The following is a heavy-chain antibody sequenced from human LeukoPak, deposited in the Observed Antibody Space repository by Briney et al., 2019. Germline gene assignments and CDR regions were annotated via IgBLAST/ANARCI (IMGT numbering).Heavy chain of an antibody. CDR2: ISSSRSTI. V-gene: IGHV3-48*01. CDR1: GFTFSSYS. Sequence: GGSLRLSCAASGFTFSSYSMHWVRQAPGKGLEGVSYISSSRSTIYYADSVKGRITIYRDNAKNSLYLQMNSLRAEGTGVYYCARQGKYAFDMWGQGTMLTVSS. J-gene: IGHJ3*02. CDR3: ARQGKYAFDM.